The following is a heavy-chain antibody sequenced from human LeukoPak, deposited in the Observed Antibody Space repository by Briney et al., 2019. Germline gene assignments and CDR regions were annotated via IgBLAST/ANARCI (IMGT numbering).Heavy chain of an antibody. Sequence: ASVKVSCKASGYTFTSYDINWVRQATGQGLEWMGWMNPNSGNTGYAQKFQGRVTMTRNTSISTAYMELSSLRSEDTAVYYCARRYYYGSGSYYNVALRYWGQGTQVTVSS. V-gene: IGHV1-8*01. CDR3: ARRYYYGSGSYYNVALRY. J-gene: IGHJ1*01. D-gene: IGHD3-10*01. CDR2: MNPNSGNT. CDR1: GYTFTSYD.